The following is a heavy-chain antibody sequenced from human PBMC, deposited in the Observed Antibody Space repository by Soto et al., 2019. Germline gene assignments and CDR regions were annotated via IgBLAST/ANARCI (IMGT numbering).Heavy chain of an antibody. CDR2: IYHSGSP. CDR3: ARKPDVATAKVGGGYVFDV. J-gene: IGHJ3*01. D-gene: IGHD3-16*01. V-gene: IGHV4-4*02. Sequence: QVQLQESGPGLVKPSGTLSLTCAASSGSIFTTNWWSWVRQSPGRGLQWIGDIYHSGSPKYNPSLKNRVSISIDKSKARFFLNLTSVTAADTAVYDCARKPDVATAKVGGGYVFDVWGQGTMVTVSS. CDR1: SGSIFTTNW.